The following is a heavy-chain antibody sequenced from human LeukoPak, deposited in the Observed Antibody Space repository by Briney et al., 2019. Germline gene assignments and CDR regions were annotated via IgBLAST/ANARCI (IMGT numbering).Heavy chain of an antibody. J-gene: IGHJ5*02. CDR1: GYTFTSYD. D-gene: IGHD2-8*02. CDR3: ARDNSVEGTAWWFDP. V-gene: IGHV1-46*01. Sequence: ASVEVSCKASGYTFTSYDINWVRQAPGQGLEWMGIINPSGGSTSYAQKFQGRVTMTRDMSTSTDYMELSSLRSEDTAVYYCARDNSVEGTAWWFDPWGQGTLVTVSS. CDR2: INPSGGST.